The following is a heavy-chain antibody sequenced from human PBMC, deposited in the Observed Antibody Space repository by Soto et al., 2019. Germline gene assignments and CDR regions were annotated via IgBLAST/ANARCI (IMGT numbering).Heavy chain of an antibody. J-gene: IGHJ6*02. CDR1: GYTFTGYY. D-gene: IGHD3-22*01. V-gene: IGHV1-2*04. CDR2: INPNSGGT. CDR3: ASYYHNFCNYNHSYYGMDV. Sequence: ASVKVSCKASGYTFTGYYMHWVRQAPGQGLEWMGWINPNSGGTNYAQKFQGWVTMTRDTPISTAYMELSRLRSDDTAVYYCASYYHNFCNYNHSYYGMDVWGQGTTVTVSS.